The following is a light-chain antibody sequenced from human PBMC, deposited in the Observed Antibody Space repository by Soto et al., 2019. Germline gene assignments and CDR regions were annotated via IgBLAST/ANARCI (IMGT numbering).Light chain of an antibody. CDR2: ATS. CDR1: QSVSTEY. CDR3: QQYGDYNSPRYS. Sequence: ELVLTQSTGTLSLSPGDRVTLSCRASQSVSTEYSSWYQQKSGQAPRLLIYATSSRAVGIPDRFSGSGSGTDFTLTITRLEPEDFAMYYCQQYGDYNSPRYSFGQGTRLEI. V-gene: IGKV3-20*01. J-gene: IGKJ2*03.